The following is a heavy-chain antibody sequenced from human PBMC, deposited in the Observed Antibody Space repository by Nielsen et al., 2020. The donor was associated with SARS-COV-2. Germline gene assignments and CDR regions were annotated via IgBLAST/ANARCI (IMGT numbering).Heavy chain of an antibody. CDR3: ARHGWPMGYCGGDCSTIHFDY. CDR1: GGSISSSSYY. J-gene: IGHJ4*02. Sequence: SETLSLTCTVSGGSISSSSYYWGWIRQPPGKGLEWIGSIYYSGSTYYNPSLKSRVTISVDMSKNQFSLKLSSVTAADTAVYYCARHGWPMGYCGGDCSTIHFDYWGQGTLVTVSS. D-gene: IGHD2-21*02. V-gene: IGHV4-39*01. CDR2: IYYSGST.